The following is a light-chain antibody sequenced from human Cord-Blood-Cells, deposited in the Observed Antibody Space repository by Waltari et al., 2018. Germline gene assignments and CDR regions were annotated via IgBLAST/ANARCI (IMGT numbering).Light chain of an antibody. CDR1: SSDVGGYNY. CDR3: SSYAGSNKLV. Sequence: QSALTQPPSASGSPGQSVTISCTGTSSDVGGYNYVSGYQQHPGKAPKLMLYEVSKRLSGVPDRFSGSKSGNTASRTVAGLQAEDEADYYCSSYAGSNKLVFGGGTKLTVL. CDR2: EVS. V-gene: IGLV2-8*01. J-gene: IGLJ3*02.